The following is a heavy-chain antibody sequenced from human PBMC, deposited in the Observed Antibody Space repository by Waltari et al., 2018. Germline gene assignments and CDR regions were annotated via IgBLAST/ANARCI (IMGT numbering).Heavy chain of an antibody. J-gene: IGHJ5*02. CDR1: GFSFRGYS. Sequence: EVQLVESGGGLVKPGGSLRLSCAATGFSFRGYSMNWVRQAPGKGLEWVASISGSSSHIYYGDSVKGRFTISRDNAKNSVYLQMDSLRVEDTAVYYCARRDRVVTAWGWLDPWGQGTLVTVSS. V-gene: IGHV3-21*01. D-gene: IGHD2-21*02. CDR2: ISGSSSHI. CDR3: ARRDRVVTAWGWLDP.